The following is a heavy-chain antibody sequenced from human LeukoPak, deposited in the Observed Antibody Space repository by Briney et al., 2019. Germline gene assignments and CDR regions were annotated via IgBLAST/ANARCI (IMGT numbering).Heavy chain of an antibody. Sequence: PGGSLTLSCVASGFTFSSYMNLVRQAPGKGLEWVSSISSTSSYIYYAESVNGRFTIPRDNPKNSLYLQIKSLRADDTAVYYCARGQSRYFDWYLGFFDYWGQGTLVTVSS. V-gene: IGHV3-21*01. CDR1: GFTFSSY. CDR2: ISSTSSYI. CDR3: ARGQSRYFDWYLGFFDY. J-gene: IGHJ4*02. D-gene: IGHD3-9*01.